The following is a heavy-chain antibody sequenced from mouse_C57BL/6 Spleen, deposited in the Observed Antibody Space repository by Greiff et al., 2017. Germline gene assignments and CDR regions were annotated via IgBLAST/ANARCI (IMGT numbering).Heavy chain of an antibody. D-gene: IGHD2-4*01. CDR3: ARGGYDYHRGWFAY. Sequence: QVQLQQPGAELVKPGASVKMSCKASGYTFTSYWITWVKQRPGQGLEWIGDIYPGSGSTNYNEKFKSKATLTVDTSSSTAYMQLSSLTSEDSAVYYCARGGYDYHRGWFAYWGQGTLVTVSA. J-gene: IGHJ3*01. V-gene: IGHV1-55*01. CDR1: GYTFTSYW. CDR2: IYPGSGST.